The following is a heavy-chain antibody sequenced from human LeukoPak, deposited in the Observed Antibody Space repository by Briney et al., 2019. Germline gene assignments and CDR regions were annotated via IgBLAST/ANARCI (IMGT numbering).Heavy chain of an antibody. V-gene: IGHV4-61*01. CDR3: ARDRRGYYDSSGYFDY. CDR1: GDSVSSDSYC. J-gene: IGHJ4*02. CDR2: IDYSGST. Sequence: SETLSLTCTVSGDSVSSDSYCWSWIRQPPGKGLEWIAYIDYSGSTKYNPSLKSRVTITLDTSKNQFSLKLSSVTAADTAVYYCARDRRGYYDSSGYFDYWGQGTLVTVSS. D-gene: IGHD3-22*01.